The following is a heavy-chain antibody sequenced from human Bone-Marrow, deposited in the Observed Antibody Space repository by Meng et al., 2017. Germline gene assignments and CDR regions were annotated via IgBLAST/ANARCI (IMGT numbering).Heavy chain of an antibody. Sequence: ASVKVSCKASGYTFTSYGISWVRQAPGQGLEWMGWISAYNGNTNYAQKLQGRVTMTTDTSTSTAYMELSSLRPDDTAVYYCARGDRTDYFGSGSRLDYWGQGTPVT. CDR1: GYTFTSYG. D-gene: IGHD3-10*01. J-gene: IGHJ4*02. V-gene: IGHV1-18*01. CDR2: ISAYNGNT. CDR3: ARGDRTDYFGSGSRLDY.